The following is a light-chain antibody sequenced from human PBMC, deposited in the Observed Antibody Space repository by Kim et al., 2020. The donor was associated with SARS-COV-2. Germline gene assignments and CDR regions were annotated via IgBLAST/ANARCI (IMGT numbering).Light chain of an antibody. V-gene: IGKV3-11*01. CDR2: DAS. CDR1: LSVSSY. J-gene: IGKJ4*01. Sequence: LSPGEIATRSSSASLSVSSYLAWYQQQPGQAPRLLICDASNRATGIPARISGSVSGTDFTLTISSLEPEDAAVYYCQQRSNWPLTFGGGTKVDIK. CDR3: QQRSNWPLT.